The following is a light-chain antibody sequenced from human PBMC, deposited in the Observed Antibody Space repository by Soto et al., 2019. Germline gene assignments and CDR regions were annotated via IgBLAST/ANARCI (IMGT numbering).Light chain of an antibody. CDR1: SSDVGGYNL. V-gene: IGLV2-23*01. Sequence: QSALTQPPSASGSPGQSVTISCTGSSSDVGGYNLVSWYQQRPGKAPKLLIFEGSKRPSGISDRFSGSKSGNTASLTISGLQAEDESDYYCCSYTGGRTHYVFGPGTKVTVL. CDR2: EGS. CDR3: CSYTGGRTHYV. J-gene: IGLJ1*01.